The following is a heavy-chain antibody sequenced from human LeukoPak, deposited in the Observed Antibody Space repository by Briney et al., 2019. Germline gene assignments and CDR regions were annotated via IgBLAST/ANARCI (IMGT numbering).Heavy chain of an antibody. J-gene: IGHJ4*02. D-gene: IGHD2-21*02. CDR1: GFTFSSYS. CDR3: ARYCGGDCWGPGSTTPDY. CDR2: ISSSSSTI. Sequence: GGSLRLSCAASGFTFSSYSMNWVRQAPGKGLEWVSYISSSSSTIYYADSVKGRFTISRDNAKNSLYLQMNSLRAEDTAVYYCARYCGGDCWGPGSTTPDYWGQGTLVTVSS. V-gene: IGHV3-48*01.